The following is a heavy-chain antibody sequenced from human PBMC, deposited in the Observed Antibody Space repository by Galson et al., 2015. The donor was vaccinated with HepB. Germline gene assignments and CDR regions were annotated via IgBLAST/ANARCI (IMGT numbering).Heavy chain of an antibody. CDR2: ISGSGGST. Sequence: SLRLSCAASGFTFSSYAMSWVRQAPGKGLEWVSAISGSGGSTYYADSVKGRFTISRDNSKNTLYLQMNSLRAEDTAVYYCATGRDGYNYNYFDYWGQGTLVTVSS. J-gene: IGHJ4*02. CDR3: ATGRDGYNYNYFDY. D-gene: IGHD5-24*01. V-gene: IGHV3-23*01. CDR1: GFTFSSYA.